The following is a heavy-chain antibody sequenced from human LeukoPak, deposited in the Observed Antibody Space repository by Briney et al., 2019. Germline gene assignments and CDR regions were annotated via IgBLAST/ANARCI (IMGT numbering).Heavy chain of an antibody. CDR2: IYHSGST. J-gene: IGHJ6*03. Sequence: TPGGSLRLSCEASQFSVSINFMSWVRQPPGKGLEWIGAIYHSGSTNYNPSLKSRVTISVDKSKNQFSLKLSSVTAADTAVYYCARAVAAAAIGDYYYYMDVWGKGTTVTVSS. D-gene: IGHD6-13*01. V-gene: IGHV4-4*02. CDR1: QFSVSINF. CDR3: ARAVAAAAIGDYYYYMDV.